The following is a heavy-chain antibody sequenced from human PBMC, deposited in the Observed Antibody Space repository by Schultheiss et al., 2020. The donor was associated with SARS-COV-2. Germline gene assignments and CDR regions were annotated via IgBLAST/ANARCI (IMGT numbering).Heavy chain of an antibody. CDR3: ARDRSITSLYYYGSGSYYKGGEYYMDV. CDR2: ISGSGGST. V-gene: IGHV3-23*01. Sequence: GESLKISCAASGFTFDDYAMHWVRQAPGKVLEWVSAISGSGGSTYYADSVKGRFTISRENAKNSLYLQMNSLRAEDTAVYYCARDRSITSLYYYGSGSYYKGGEYYMDVWGKGTTVTVSS. J-gene: IGHJ6*03. CDR1: GFTFDDYA. D-gene: IGHD3-10*01.